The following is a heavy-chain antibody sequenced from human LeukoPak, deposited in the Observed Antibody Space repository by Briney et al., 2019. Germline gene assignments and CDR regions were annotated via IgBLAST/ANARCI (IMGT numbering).Heavy chain of an antibody. CDR3: ARDSGIAARPGAFDI. Sequence: ASVKVSCKASGYTFTSYGISWVRQAPGQGLEWMGWISTYNANTNYAQKLQGRVTVTTDTSTSTAYMELRSLRSDDTAVYYCARDSGIAARPGAFDIWGQGTMVTVSS. CDR1: GYTFTSYG. V-gene: IGHV1-18*01. D-gene: IGHD6-6*01. CDR2: ISTYNANT. J-gene: IGHJ3*02.